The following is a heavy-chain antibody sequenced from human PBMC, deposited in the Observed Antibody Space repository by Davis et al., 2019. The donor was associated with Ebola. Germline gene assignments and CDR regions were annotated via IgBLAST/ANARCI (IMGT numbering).Heavy chain of an antibody. Sequence: ASVKVSCKASGYTFTSYGITWVRQPPGQGLEWMGWINPHNGNTNYAQNVQGRVTMTTDTSTSTAYMEVGILGSDDTAVYYCARAQVPTTSDHWGQGTLVTVSS. CDR3: ARAQVPTTSDH. V-gene: IGHV1-18*04. CDR2: INPHNGNT. J-gene: IGHJ4*02. CDR1: GYTFTSYG. D-gene: IGHD1-1*01.